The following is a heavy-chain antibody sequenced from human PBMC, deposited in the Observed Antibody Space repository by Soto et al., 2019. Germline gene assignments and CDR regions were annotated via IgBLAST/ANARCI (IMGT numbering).Heavy chain of an antibody. CDR3: TTDRGHMYDFDY. Sequence: EVQLVESGGGLVKPGGSLRLSCAASGFTFGNAWMNWVRQTPGKGLEWVGRIKSKTDGWTADYAAPVKGRFTISRDDSKNALYLQMNSLKTEDTAVYYCTTDRGHMYDFDYWGQGTLVPVSS. V-gene: IGHV3-15*01. J-gene: IGHJ4*02. CDR2: IKSKTDGWTA. D-gene: IGHD5-18*01. CDR1: GFTFGNAW.